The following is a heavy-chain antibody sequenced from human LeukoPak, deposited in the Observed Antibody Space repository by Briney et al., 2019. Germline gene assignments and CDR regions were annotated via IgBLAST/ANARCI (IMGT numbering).Heavy chain of an antibody. CDR1: GYTFTSYG. CDR2: ISGYNGVT. CDR3: ARDFSNFGDF. J-gene: IGHJ4*02. D-gene: IGHD3-3*01. Sequence: ASVKVSCNTSGYTFTSYGVSWVRQAPGQGLAWMGWISGYNGVTRYPQTFQDRITMTTDTSASTVYMELKNLTSDDTAVYFCARDFSNFGDFWGQGTLITVSA. V-gene: IGHV1-18*01.